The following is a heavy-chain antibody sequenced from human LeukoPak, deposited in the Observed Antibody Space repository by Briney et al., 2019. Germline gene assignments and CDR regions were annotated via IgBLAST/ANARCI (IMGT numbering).Heavy chain of an antibody. J-gene: IGHJ4*02. D-gene: IGHD3-10*01. Sequence: SETLSLTCTVSGGSISSGSYYWSWIRQPAGKGLEWIGRIYTSGSTNYNPSLKSRVTISVDTSKNQFSLKLSSVTAADTAVYYCARTPNYYGSGRTDYWGRGTLVTVSS. V-gene: IGHV4-61*02. CDR1: GGSISSGSYY. CDR3: ARTPNYYGSGRTDY. CDR2: IYTSGST.